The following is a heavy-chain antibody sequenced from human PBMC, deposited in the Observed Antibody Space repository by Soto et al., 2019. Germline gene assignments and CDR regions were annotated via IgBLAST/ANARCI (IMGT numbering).Heavy chain of an antibody. CDR2: TYYRSKGYT. Sequence: PLQTPSLTSALSGDSPSANIPTTDWIRQTPSRGLEWLGRTYYRSKGYTDYAVSLQGRITINPRTSNNQLSLQLHSVTPDDPAVYYCTRLIGDSWLDSWGQGTLVTVSS. V-gene: IGHV6-1*01. D-gene: IGHD2-8*01. CDR1: GDSPSANIPT. J-gene: IGHJ5*01. CDR3: TRLIGDSWLDS.